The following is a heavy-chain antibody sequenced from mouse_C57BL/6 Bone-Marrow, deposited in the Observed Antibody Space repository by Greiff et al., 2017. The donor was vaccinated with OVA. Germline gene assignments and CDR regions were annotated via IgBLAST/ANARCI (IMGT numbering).Heavy chain of an antibody. Sequence: QVQLQQPGAELVRPGTSVKLSCKASGYTFTSYWMHWVKQRPGQGLEWIGVIDPSDSYTNYTQKFKGKATLTVDTSSSTAYMQLSSLTSEDSAVYYGARSAVYYLDYWGQGTTLTVSS. CDR1: GYTFTSYW. CDR2: IDPSDSYT. V-gene: IGHV1-59*01. D-gene: IGHD3-3*01. CDR3: ARSAVYYLDY. J-gene: IGHJ2*01.